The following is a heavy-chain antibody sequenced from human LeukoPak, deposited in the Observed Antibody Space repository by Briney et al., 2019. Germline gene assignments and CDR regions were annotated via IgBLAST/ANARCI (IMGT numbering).Heavy chain of an antibody. V-gene: IGHV4-59*01. CDR3: ARDEGRDGYNSY. D-gene: IGHD5-24*01. J-gene: IGHJ4*02. CDR2: IYYSGST. Sequence: SETLSLTLTVSGGSISSYYWSWIRQPPGKGLEWIGYIYYSGSTNYNPSLKSRVTISVDTSKNQFSLKLSSVTAADTAVYYCARDEGRDGYNSYWGQGTLVTVSS. CDR1: GGSISSYY.